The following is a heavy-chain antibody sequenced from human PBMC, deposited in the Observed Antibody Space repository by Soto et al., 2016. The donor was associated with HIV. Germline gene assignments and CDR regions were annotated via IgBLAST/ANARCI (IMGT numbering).Heavy chain of an antibody. J-gene: IGHJ3*01. V-gene: IGHV4-39*01. CDR2: IYYSGST. Sequence: QLQLQESGPGLVKPSETLSLTCTASGGSISNSISYWGCIRQSPGKGLEWIGSIYYSGSTYYNPSLKSRVSISVDTSKNKFTLNLTSVTAADTAVYYCASSVLVNAFDLWGQGTLVTVSS. CDR1: GGSISNSISY. D-gene: IGHD2-8*02. CDR3: ASSVLVNAFDL.